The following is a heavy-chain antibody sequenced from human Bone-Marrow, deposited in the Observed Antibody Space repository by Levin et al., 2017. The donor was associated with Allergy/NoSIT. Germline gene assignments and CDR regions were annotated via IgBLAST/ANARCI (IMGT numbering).Heavy chain of an antibody. CDR3: TTDGAVWFGDGVGY. V-gene: IGHV3-15*01. CDR1: GFTFSNAW. D-gene: IGHD3-10*01. Sequence: RSGGSLRLSCAASGFTFSNAWMSWVRQAPGKGLEWVGRIKSKTDGGTTDYAAPVKGRFTISRDDSKNTLYLQMNSLKTEDTAVYYCTTDGAVWFGDGVGYWGQGTLVTVSS. CDR2: IKSKTDGGTT. J-gene: IGHJ4*02.